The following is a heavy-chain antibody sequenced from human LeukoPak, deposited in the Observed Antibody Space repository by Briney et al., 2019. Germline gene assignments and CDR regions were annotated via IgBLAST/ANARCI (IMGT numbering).Heavy chain of an antibody. J-gene: IGHJ5*02. V-gene: IGHV1-69*05. CDR1: GYTFTSYA. Sequence: SVKVSCKASGYTFTSYAISWVRQAPGQGLEWMGGIIPIFGTANYAQKFQGRVTITTDESTSTAYMELSSLRSEDTAVYYCARGVWGYCSSTSCPNWFDPWGQGTLVTVSS. CDR2: IIPIFGTA. D-gene: IGHD2-2*01. CDR3: ARGVWGYCSSTSCPNWFDP.